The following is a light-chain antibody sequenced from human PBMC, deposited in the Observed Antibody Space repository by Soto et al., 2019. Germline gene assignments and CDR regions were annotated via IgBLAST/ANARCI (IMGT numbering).Light chain of an antibody. V-gene: IGLV8-61*01. Sequence: QTVVTQEPSFSVSPGGTVTLTCGLSSGSVSSSHYSSWYQQTPGQAPRTLIYSTNIRSSGVPDRFSGSIVGNKAALTITGAQADDESDYYCVLYMGNGISIYGGGTQLTV. CDR1: SGSVSSSHY. CDR2: STN. J-gene: IGLJ2*01. CDR3: VLYMGNGISI.